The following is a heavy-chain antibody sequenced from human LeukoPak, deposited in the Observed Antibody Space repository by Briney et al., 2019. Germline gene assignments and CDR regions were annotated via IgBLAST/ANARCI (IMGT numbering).Heavy chain of an antibody. J-gene: IGHJ4*02. CDR3: ARGGPYSGSYLTPFYFDY. CDR1: GGTFSSYA. D-gene: IGHD1-26*01. V-gene: IGHV1-69*05. CDR2: IIPIFGTA. Sequence: SVKVSCKASGGTFSSYAISWVRQAPGQGLEWMGGIIPIFGTANYAQKFQGRVTITTDESTSTAYMELSSLRSEDTAVYYCARGGPYSGSYLTPFYFDYWGQGTLVTVSS.